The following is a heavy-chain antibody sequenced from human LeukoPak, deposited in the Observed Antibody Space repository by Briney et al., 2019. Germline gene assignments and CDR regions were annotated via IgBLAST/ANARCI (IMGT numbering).Heavy chain of an antibody. CDR2: IYHSGST. V-gene: IGHV4-38-2*02. CDR1: GYSISSGYY. Sequence: SETLSLTCTVSGYSISSGYYWGWIRQPPGKGLEWTGSIYHSGSTYYNPSLKSRVTISVDTSKNQFSLKLSSVTAADTAVYYCARDPPGSIIWGQGTMVTVSS. J-gene: IGHJ3*02. D-gene: IGHD2-2*02. CDR3: ARDPPGSII.